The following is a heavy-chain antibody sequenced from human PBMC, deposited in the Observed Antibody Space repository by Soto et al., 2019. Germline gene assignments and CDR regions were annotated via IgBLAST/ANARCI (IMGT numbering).Heavy chain of an antibody. CDR2: IYYSGTT. CDR1: GGTLSSYH. V-gene: IGHV4-59*01. Sequence: SVNLSLPCIVSGGTLSSYHWRWIRQPPGKGLEWIGYIYYSGTTNYNPPLESRVTISIDTSKNQFSLRRSSVTAADTAVYYCARDRAVLGYYYYMDVWGKGTTVTVSS. J-gene: IGHJ6*03. CDR3: ARDRAVLGYYYYMDV. D-gene: IGHD1-20*01.